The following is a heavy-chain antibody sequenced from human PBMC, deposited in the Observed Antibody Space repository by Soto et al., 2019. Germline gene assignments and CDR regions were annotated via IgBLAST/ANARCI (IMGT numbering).Heavy chain of an antibody. D-gene: IGHD3-9*01. CDR3: ARDRDWAFEY. V-gene: IGHV3-48*04. CDR1: GFSFSSYS. J-gene: IGHJ4*02. Sequence: GGSLRLSCVASGFSFSSYSVVWVRQAPGKGLEWVSYIFVDSTTIYYADSVKGRFTVSRDNAQNSLFLVINSLRAEDTAVYYCARDRDWAFEYWGQGTLVTVSS. CDR2: IFVDSTTI.